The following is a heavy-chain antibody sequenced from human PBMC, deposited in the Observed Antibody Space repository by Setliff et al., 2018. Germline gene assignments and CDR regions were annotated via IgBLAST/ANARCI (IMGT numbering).Heavy chain of an antibody. J-gene: IGHJ6*02. V-gene: IGHV4-34*01. Sequence: SETLSLTCAVYGGPFSGYYWSWIRQPPGKGLEWIGSIYYSGSTYYNPSLKSRVTISVDTSKNQFSLKLSSVTAADTAVYYCARVSQLVVLSLYYYYGMDVWGQGTTVTVS. D-gene: IGHD6-6*01. CDR3: ARVSQLVVLSLYYYYGMDV. CDR2: IYYSGST. CDR1: GGPFSGYY.